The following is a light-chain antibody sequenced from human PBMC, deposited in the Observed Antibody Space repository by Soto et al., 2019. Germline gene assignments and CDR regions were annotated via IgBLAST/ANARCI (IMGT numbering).Light chain of an antibody. V-gene: IGKV3-20*01. CDR2: GAS. CDR3: QHYQTFLPLT. J-gene: IGKJ4*01. Sequence: EIVLTQSPGTLSLSPGERATLSCGASQDIGSSNVAWYQHKPVLAPRLLLYGASSRATGITDRFSGGGSGTDFTLTISRLEPEDFGVYYCQHYQTFLPLTFGGGTKV. CDR1: QDIGSSN.